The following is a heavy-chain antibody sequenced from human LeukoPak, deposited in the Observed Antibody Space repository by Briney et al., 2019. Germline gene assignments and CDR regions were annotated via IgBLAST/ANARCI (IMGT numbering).Heavy chain of an antibody. CDR2: IYYSGST. J-gene: IGHJ4*02. D-gene: IGHD4-23*01. CDR3: ARVDGGNSLFG. Sequence: SETLSLTCTVSGGSISSGGYYWSWIRQHPGKGLEWIGYIYYSGSTYYNPSLKSRVTISVDTSKNQFSLKRSSVTAADTAVYYCARVDGGNSLFGWGQGTLVTVSS. V-gene: IGHV4-31*03. CDR1: GGSISSGGYY.